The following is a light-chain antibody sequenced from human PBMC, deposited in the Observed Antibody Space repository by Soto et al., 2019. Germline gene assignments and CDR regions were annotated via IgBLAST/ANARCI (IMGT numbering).Light chain of an antibody. CDR3: HQRSNWTRT. V-gene: IGKV3-11*01. Sequence: DTAVTKYAATLPLSPGERATLSCRASQSFXSYFVWYQQKPGQAPRMLXYDASNRATGIPARFSGSGSGTAFTLTISSLEPEDFAVYYCHQRSNWTRTFGQGTRLEIK. J-gene: IGKJ5*01. CDR2: DAS. CDR1: QSFXSY.